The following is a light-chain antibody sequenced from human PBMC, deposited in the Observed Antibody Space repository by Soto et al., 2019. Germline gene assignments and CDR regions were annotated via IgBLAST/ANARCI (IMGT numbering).Light chain of an antibody. CDR2: EVS. Sequence: QSALTQPASVSGSPGQSITISCTGTSSDVGGYNYVSWYQQHPGKAPKLMIYEVSNRPSGVSNLFSGSKSGNTASLNISGLQAEDEADYYCSSYTSSSTPYVVFGGGTKVTVL. CDR1: SSDVGGYNY. J-gene: IGLJ2*01. CDR3: SSYTSSSTPYVV. V-gene: IGLV2-14*01.